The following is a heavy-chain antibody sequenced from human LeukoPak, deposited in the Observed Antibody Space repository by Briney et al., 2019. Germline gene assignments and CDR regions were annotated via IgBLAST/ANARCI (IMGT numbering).Heavy chain of an antibody. D-gene: IGHD2-2*02. CDR1: GFTFSSYA. CDR2: ISYDGSNK. J-gene: IGHJ5*02. CDR3: ARDLPRYCSSTSCYTNWFDP. Sequence: PGGSLRLSCAASGFTFSSYAMHWVRQAPGKGPEWVAVISYDGSNKYYADSVKGRFTISRDNSKNTLYLQTNSLRAEDTAVYYCARDLPRYCSSTSCYTNWFDPWGQGTLVTVSS. V-gene: IGHV3-30-3*01.